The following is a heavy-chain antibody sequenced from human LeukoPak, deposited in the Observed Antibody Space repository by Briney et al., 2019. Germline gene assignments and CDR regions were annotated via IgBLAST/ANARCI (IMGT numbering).Heavy chain of an antibody. CDR3: AGIPLYYDSSGPLSPFDY. D-gene: IGHD3-22*01. CDR1: GGSISSGDYY. V-gene: IGHV4-30-4*01. CDR2: IYYSGST. Sequence: SQTLSLTCTVSGGSISSGDYYWSWIRQPPGKGLEWIGYIYYSGSTYYNPSLKSRVTISVDTSKNQFSLKLSSVTAADTAVYYCAGIPLYYDSSGPLSPFDYWGQGTLVTVSS. J-gene: IGHJ4*02.